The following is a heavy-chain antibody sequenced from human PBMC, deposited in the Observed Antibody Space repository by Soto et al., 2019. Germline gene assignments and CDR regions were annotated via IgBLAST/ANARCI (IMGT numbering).Heavy chain of an antibody. CDR2: IGSSSDYI. J-gene: IGHJ4*02. D-gene: IGHD6-19*01. CDR1: GFSFSSYS. V-gene: IGHV3-21*01. Sequence: EVQLVESGGGLVKPGGSLRLSCAASGFSFSSYSMNWVRQAPGKGLEWVSSIGSSSDYIYYADSVKGRFTISRDNAKNSLYLQMNSLRAEDTALYYCAREVGSSGWPIYYFDYWGQGTLVTVSS. CDR3: AREVGSSGWPIYYFDY.